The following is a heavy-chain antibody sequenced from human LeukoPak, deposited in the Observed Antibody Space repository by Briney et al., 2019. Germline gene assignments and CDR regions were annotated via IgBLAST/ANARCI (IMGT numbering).Heavy chain of an antibody. J-gene: IGHJ4*02. CDR2: IYPGDSDT. CDR3: ARFRRTVTRGDFDY. V-gene: IGHV5-51*01. Sequence: GESLKISCQGSGYRFNTYWIVWVRQMPGKGLEWLGTIYPGDSDTRYSQSFQGQVTISADQSINTAYLQWSSLRASDSAMYFCARFRRTVTRGDFDYWGQGSLVTVSS. CDR1: GYRFNTYW. D-gene: IGHD4-17*01.